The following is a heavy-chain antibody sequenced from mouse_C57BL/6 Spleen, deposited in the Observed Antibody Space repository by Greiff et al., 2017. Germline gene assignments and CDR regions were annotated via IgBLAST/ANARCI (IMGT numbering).Heavy chain of an antibody. V-gene: IGHV1-9*01. Sequence: QVQLKQSGAELMKPGASVKLSCKATGYTFTGYWIEWVKQRPGHGLEWIGEILPGSGSTNYNEKFKGKATFTADTSSNTAYMQLSSLTTEDSAIYYCARRWSSGLYFDYWGQGTTLTVSS. J-gene: IGHJ2*01. CDR2: ILPGSGST. CDR1: GYTFTGYW. CDR3: ARRWSSGLYFDY. D-gene: IGHD3-2*02.